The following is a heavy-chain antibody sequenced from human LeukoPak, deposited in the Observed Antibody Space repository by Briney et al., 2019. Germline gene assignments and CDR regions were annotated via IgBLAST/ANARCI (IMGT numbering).Heavy chain of an antibody. Sequence: PGGSLRLSCAASGFTFSTYWMSWVRQAPGKGLEWVANIKQDGSEKYYLDSVKGRFTISRDNSKNTLYVQMNSLRAEDTAVYYCAKVSCTGGTCSSFDYWGQGTLATVSS. D-gene: IGHD2-8*02. CDR1: GFTFSTYW. V-gene: IGHV3-7*03. CDR3: AKVSCTGGTCSSFDY. J-gene: IGHJ4*02. CDR2: IKQDGSEK.